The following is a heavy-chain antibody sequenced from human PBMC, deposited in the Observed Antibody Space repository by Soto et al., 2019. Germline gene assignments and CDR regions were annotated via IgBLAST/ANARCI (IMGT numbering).Heavy chain of an antibody. CDR1: GGSFSGYY. CDR3: AKRSSLPYYYYYGMDV. CDR2: INHSGST. Sequence: PSETLSLTCAVYGGSFSGYYWSWIRQPPGKGLEWIGEINHSGSTNYNPSLKSRVTISVDTSKNQFSLKLSSVTAADTAVYYCAKRSSLPYYYYYGMDVWGQGTTVTVSS. J-gene: IGHJ6*02. D-gene: IGHD6-13*01. V-gene: IGHV4-34*01.